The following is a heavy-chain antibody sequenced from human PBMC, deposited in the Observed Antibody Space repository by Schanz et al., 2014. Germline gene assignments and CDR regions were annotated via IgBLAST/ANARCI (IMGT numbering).Heavy chain of an antibody. Sequence: EVQLVESGGGLVQPGGSLRLSCAASGLIFSNYVMSWVRQAPGKGLEWVSYISSASSTINYADSVKGRFTISRDNAKNTLYLQMNSLRAEDTAVYYCARPALWFGDNCFDPWGQGTLVTVSS. V-gene: IGHV3-48*04. J-gene: IGHJ5*02. CDR1: GLIFSNYV. CDR3: ARPALWFGDNCFDP. D-gene: IGHD3-10*01. CDR2: ISSASSTI.